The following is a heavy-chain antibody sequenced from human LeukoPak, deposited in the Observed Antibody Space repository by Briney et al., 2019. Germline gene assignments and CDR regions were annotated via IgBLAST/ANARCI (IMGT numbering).Heavy chain of an antibody. CDR1: GFPFDDYG. CDR2: ISWDSGII. Sequence: GGSLRLSCVASGFPFDDYGMFWVRQSPGKGLEWVSSISWDSGIIDYADSVKGRFTISRDNAKNSLYLQMNSLRVEDTAFYYCAKDRFFYDSGSKANWGQGTLVTVSS. CDR3: AKDRFFYDSGSKAN. D-gene: IGHD3-22*01. V-gene: IGHV3-9*01. J-gene: IGHJ4*02.